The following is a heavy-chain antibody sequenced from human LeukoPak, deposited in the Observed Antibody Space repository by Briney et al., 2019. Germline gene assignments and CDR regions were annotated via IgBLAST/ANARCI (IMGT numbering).Heavy chain of an antibody. CDR2: IYYSGST. Sequence: PSVTLSLTCTVSGGSISSYYWSWIRQPPGKGLEWIGYIYYSGSTNYNPSLKSRVTISVDTSKNQFSLKLSSVTAADTAVYYCARVGIAARPFDYWGQGTLVTVSS. V-gene: IGHV4-59*01. D-gene: IGHD6-6*01. J-gene: IGHJ4*02. CDR3: ARVGIAARPFDY. CDR1: GGSISSYY.